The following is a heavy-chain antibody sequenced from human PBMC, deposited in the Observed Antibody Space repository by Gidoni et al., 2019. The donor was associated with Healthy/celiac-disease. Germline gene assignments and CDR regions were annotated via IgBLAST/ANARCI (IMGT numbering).Heavy chain of an antibody. Sequence: QVQLQESGPGLVKPSETLSLTCPVSGGSISSYYWSWIRQPPGKGLEWIGYIYYSGSTNYNPSLKSRVTISVDTSKNQFSLKLSSVTAADTAVYYCAREYSSSWYHWFDPWGQGTLVTVSS. V-gene: IGHV4-59*01. D-gene: IGHD6-13*01. CDR3: AREYSSSWYHWFDP. CDR2: IYYSGST. CDR1: GGSISSYY. J-gene: IGHJ5*02.